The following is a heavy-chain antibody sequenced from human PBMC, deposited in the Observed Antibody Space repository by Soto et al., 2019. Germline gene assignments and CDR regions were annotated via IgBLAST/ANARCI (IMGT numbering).Heavy chain of an antibody. Sequence: QVQLVQSGAEVKKPGSSVKVSCKASGGTFSSYAISWVRQAPGQGLEWMGGIIPIFGTANYAQKFQGRVTITADESTSTAYIELSSLRSEDTAVYYCARGILGNPRYYYYSMDVWGQGTTVTVSS. D-gene: IGHD2-21*01. V-gene: IGHV1-69*01. J-gene: IGHJ6*02. CDR3: ARGILGNPRYYYYSMDV. CDR2: IIPIFGTA. CDR1: GGTFSSYA.